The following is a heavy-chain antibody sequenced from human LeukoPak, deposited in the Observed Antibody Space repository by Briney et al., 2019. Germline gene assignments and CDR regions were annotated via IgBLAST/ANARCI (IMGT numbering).Heavy chain of an antibody. J-gene: IGHJ4*02. V-gene: IGHV5-51*01. D-gene: IGHD5-12*01. CDR1: GYTFTNYW. CDR3: ARRERGYSGYDFDY. CDR2: IYPGDSDT. Sequence: GESLKISCKGSGYTFTNYWIAWVRQMPGKGLEWMGIIYPGDSDTRYSPSFQGPVTISADKSISTAYLQWSSLKASDTAIFYCARRERGYSGYDFDYWGQGTLVTVSS.